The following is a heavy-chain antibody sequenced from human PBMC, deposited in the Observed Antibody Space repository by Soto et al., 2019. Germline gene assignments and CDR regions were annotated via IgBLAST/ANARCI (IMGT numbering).Heavy chain of an antibody. Sequence: ASVKVSCKASGYTFTSYDINWVRQATGQWLEWMGWMNPNSGNTGYAQKFQGRVTMTRNTSISTAYMELSSLRSEDTAVYYCARVGGIAAAGRRGFHYWGQGTLVTVSS. CDR3: ARVGGIAAAGRRGFHY. CDR1: GYTFTSYD. CDR2: MNPNSGNT. J-gene: IGHJ4*02. D-gene: IGHD6-13*01. V-gene: IGHV1-8*01.